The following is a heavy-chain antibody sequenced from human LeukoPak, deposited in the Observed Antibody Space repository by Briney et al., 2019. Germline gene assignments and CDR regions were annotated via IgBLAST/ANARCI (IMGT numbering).Heavy chain of an antibody. CDR3: ATDFYDST. CDR2: IRSNSDGGTI. J-gene: IGHJ5*02. Sequence: PGGSLRLSCATSGFSFYNAWMNWVRQAPGKGLEWVGRIRSNSDGGTIDYAAPVKGRFTLSRDGSKDTLYLQMNSLQTEDTAVYYCATDFYDSTWGQGTLVTVSS. D-gene: IGHD3-22*01. CDR1: GFSFYNAW. V-gene: IGHV3-15*07.